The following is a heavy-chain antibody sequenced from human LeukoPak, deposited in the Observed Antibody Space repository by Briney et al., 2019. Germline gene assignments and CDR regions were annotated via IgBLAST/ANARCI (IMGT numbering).Heavy chain of an antibody. CDR3: VVVPSAIDAFDI. Sequence: PGGSLRLSCAASGFTFSSYAMSWVRQAPAKGLEWVSAISGSGDSTYYADSVKGRFTISRDYSKNTLYLQMHSLRVEDAAVYYCVVVPSAIDAFDIWGQGTKVTVSS. CDR1: GFTFSSYA. J-gene: IGHJ3*02. D-gene: IGHD2-2*02. V-gene: IGHV3-23*01. CDR2: ISGSGDST.